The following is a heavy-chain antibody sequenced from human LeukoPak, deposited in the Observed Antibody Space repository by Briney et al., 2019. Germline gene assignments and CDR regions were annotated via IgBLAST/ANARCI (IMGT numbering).Heavy chain of an antibody. J-gene: IGHJ4*02. Sequence: GGSLRLSCAASGFTLDEYGMTWVRQAPGKGLEWVSGVSRNGGSTGYADSVKGRFTISRDNAKNSLYLQMNSLRAEDTALYYCVRSITIFGVWGQGTLVTVSP. CDR1: GFTLDEYG. CDR2: VSRNGGST. CDR3: VRSITIFGV. V-gene: IGHV3-20*04. D-gene: IGHD3-3*01.